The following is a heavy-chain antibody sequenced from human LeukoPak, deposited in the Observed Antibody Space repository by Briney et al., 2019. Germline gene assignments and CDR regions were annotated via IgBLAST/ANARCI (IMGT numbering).Heavy chain of an antibody. J-gene: IGHJ6*02. Sequence: GGSLRLSCAASGFIFSSYSMSWVRQAPGKGLEYVSAISSNGGSTYYADSVKGRFTISRDNSKNTLYLQMSSLRAEDTAVYYCSSGWDYYYYGMDVWGQGTTVTVSS. D-gene: IGHD6-19*01. CDR2: ISSNGGST. CDR1: GFIFSSYS. CDR3: SSGWDYYYYGMDV. V-gene: IGHV3-64D*06.